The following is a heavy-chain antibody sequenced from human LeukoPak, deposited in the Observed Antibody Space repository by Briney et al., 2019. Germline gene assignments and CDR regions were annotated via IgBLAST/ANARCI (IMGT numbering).Heavy chain of an antibody. CDR1: GFTVSSNY. CDR2: IYSGGST. CDR3: ARGRGGASRDAFDI. V-gene: IGHV3-53*01. J-gene: IGHJ3*02. Sequence: GGSLRLSCAASGFTVSSNYMSWVRQAPGKGLEWVSVIYSGGSTYYADSVKGRFTISRDNSKNTLYLQMNSLRAEDTAVYYCARGRGGASRDAFDIWGQGTMVTVSS. D-gene: IGHD3-10*01.